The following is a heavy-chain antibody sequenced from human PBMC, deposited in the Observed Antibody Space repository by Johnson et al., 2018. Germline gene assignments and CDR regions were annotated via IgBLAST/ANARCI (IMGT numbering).Heavy chain of an antibody. Sequence: QVQLQESGAGLLKPSETLSLTCGVFGESFSGYYWTWLRQSPGKGLEWLGEVSHRGYTNYNPSLRSRVTISIDTSKKQISLKRSSVTAADTAVYFCAGQWLGGSYFDYWGQGTLVTVSS. J-gene: IGHJ4*02. CDR3: AGQWLGGSYFDY. V-gene: IGHV4-34*01. CDR2: VSHRGYT. D-gene: IGHD6-19*01. CDR1: GESFSGYY.